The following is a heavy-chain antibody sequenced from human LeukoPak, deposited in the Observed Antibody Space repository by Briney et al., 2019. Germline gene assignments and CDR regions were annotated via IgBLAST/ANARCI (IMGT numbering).Heavy chain of an antibody. CDR3: ARFQFKGRPRGFDY. V-gene: IGHV5-51*01. Sequence: GGSLNVSFKGSGYSFTSYLIGWVRQMPGKGLGWMGVIYPGDSDTRYIPSFQGQVTISSDKSISTAYLQWSSLKASDTAMYYCARFQFKGRPRGFDYWGQGTLVTVSS. CDR2: IYPGDSDT. CDR1: GYSFTSYL. J-gene: IGHJ4*02. D-gene: IGHD1-1*01.